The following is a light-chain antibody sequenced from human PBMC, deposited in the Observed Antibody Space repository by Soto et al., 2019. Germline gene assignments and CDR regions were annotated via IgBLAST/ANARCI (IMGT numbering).Light chain of an antibody. V-gene: IGKV3-15*01. CDR2: GAS. Sequence: VMTQSPVTLSVSPGERATLSCRASQSVSTNLAWYQHKPGQAPRFLIYGASTRATGIPARFSGSGSGTEFTLTISSLQSEDSAVYYCQQYNDLDTFGGGTKVEIK. CDR3: QQYNDLDT. CDR1: QSVSTN. J-gene: IGKJ4*01.